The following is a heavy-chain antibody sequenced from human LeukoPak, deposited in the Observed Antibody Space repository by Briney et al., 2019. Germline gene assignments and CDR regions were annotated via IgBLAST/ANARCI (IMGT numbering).Heavy chain of an antibody. Sequence: ASVKVSCKASGYTFTGYYMHWVRQAPGQGLEWMGWINPNSGGTNYAQKFQGRVTMTRDTSISTTYMELSRLRSDDTAVYYCARVQQLVYDPYYYYMDVWGKGTTVTVSS. CDR2: INPNSGGT. J-gene: IGHJ6*03. V-gene: IGHV1-2*02. CDR1: GYTFTGYY. CDR3: ARVQQLVYDPYYYYMDV. D-gene: IGHD6-6*01.